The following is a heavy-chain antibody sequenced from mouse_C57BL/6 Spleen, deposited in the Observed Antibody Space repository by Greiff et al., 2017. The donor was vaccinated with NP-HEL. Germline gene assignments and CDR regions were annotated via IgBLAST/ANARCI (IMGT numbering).Heavy chain of an antibody. Sequence: DVQLVESGGDLVKPGGSLKLSCAASGFTFSSYGMSWVRQTPDKRLEWVATFSSGGSYTYYPDSVKGRFTISRDNAKNTLYLQMSSLKSEDTAMYYCARQETAQARYYFDYWGQGTTLTVSS. V-gene: IGHV5-6*01. CDR3: ARQETAQARYYFDY. D-gene: IGHD3-2*02. J-gene: IGHJ2*01. CDR1: GFTFSSYG. CDR2: FSSGGSYT.